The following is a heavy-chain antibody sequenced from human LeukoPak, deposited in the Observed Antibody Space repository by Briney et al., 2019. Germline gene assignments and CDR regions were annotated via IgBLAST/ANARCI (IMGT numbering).Heavy chain of an antibody. V-gene: IGHV3-23*01. J-gene: IGHJ1*01. CDR3: ADDRYSSGWYGNFQH. CDR1: GFTFSSYA. Sequence: GGSLRLSCAASGFTFSSYAMSWVRQAPGEGLEWVSAISGGGGGTYYADSVKGRFTISRDNSKNTLYLQMNSLRAEDTAVYYCADDRYSSGWYGNFQHWGQGTLVTVSS. CDR2: ISGGGGGT. D-gene: IGHD6-19*01.